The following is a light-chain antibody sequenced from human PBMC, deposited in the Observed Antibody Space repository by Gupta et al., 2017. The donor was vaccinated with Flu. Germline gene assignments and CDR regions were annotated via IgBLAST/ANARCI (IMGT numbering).Light chain of an antibody. CDR2: GAS. CDR1: QTVVGSF. CDR3: QRYGDSPPYT. V-gene: IGKV3-20*01. Sequence: IVLTQSPGSLSLSPGEGATLSCRASQTVVGSFLAWYQQQPGQAPRLLIYGASTRAPGIPDRFSGSGSGTDFTLTITRREPEDFAVYYCQRYGDSPPYTFGQGTKVEI. J-gene: IGKJ2*01.